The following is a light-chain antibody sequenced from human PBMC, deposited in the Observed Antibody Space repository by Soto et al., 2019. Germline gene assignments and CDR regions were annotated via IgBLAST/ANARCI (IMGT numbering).Light chain of an antibody. Sequence: DIHITQFRSTLSAPVGDTVTVTCRASQGISSYLAWYQQKPGKAPKLLIYAASTLQSGVPSRFSGSGSGTDFTLTISRLEPEDFAVYYCQQYSSYPRTFGQGTKVDIK. CDR2: AAS. CDR1: QGISSY. J-gene: IGKJ1*01. V-gene: IGKV1-9*01. CDR3: QQYSSYPRT.